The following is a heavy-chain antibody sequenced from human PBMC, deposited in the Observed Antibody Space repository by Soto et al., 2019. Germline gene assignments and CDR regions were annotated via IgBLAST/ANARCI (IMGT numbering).Heavy chain of an antibody. J-gene: IGHJ4*02. CDR2: ISPYSGYT. CDR3: TREAIVVIPAAQPSHFDS. V-gene: IGHV1-18*01. CDR1: GYNFIKYG. Sequence: QVQLVQSGAELKKPGASVKVSCKCLGYNFIKYGITWVRQAPGQGLEWMGWISPYSGYTHSAQKFQGRLTLTTDTAATTAYMELRSLRSADTALYYCTREAIVVIPAAQPSHFDSWGQGTLVTVSS. D-gene: IGHD2-2*01.